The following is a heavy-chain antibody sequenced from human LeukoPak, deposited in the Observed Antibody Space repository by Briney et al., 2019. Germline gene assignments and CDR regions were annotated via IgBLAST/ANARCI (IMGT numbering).Heavy chain of an antibody. V-gene: IGHV4-61*01. CDR2: IYYRGST. Sequence: PSETLSLTCTVSGGSVSSGSYYWSWIRQPPGKGLEWIGYIYYRGSTNYNPSLKSRVTISVDTSKNQFSLKLSSVTAADTAVYYCAREDVGDDELELPYGWFDPWGQGTLVTVSS. CDR1: GGSVSSGSYY. D-gene: IGHD1-7*01. J-gene: IGHJ5*02. CDR3: AREDVGDDELELPYGWFDP.